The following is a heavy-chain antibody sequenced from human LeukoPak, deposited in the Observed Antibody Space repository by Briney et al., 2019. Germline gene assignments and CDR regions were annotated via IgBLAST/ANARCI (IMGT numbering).Heavy chain of an antibody. D-gene: IGHD3-10*01. V-gene: IGHV3-33*01. Sequence: GRSLRLSCAASGFTFSSYGMHWVRQAPGKGLEWVAVIWYDGSNKYYADSVKGRFTISRDNSKNTLYLQMNSLRAEDTAVYYCARDRYYGSGSYFLFDYWAREPWSPSPQ. CDR2: IWYDGSNK. CDR3: ARDRYYGSGSYFLFDY. J-gene: IGHJ4*02. CDR1: GFTFSSYG.